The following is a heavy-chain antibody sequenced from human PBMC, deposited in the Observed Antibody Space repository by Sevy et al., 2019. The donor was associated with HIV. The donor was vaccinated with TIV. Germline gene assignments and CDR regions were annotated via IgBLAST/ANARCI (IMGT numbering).Heavy chain of an antibody. Sequence: GESLKISCAASGITFSSAWMSWVRLVPGKGLEWLGRIKSETDGGAADYAAAVKGRFTISRDDSNETLYLQLNSLKTEDTAVYYCTTDLGFYSSKWGQGTLVTVSS. V-gene: IGHV3-15*01. CDR3: TTDLGFYSSK. CDR1: GITFSSAW. D-gene: IGHD4-4*01. CDR2: IKSETDGGAA. J-gene: IGHJ4*02.